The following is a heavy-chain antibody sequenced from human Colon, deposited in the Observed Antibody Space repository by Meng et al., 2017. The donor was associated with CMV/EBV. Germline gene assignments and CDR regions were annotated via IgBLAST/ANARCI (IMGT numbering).Heavy chain of an antibody. J-gene: IGHJ4*02. Sequence: KHSGLALRNPTQILALTWTFSGSLLTSTGAGVARARQPPGKAPELLALIHWNDDKRYNPSLKIRLNTTKYTSKNQVVLSMTDLDPADTDTCYCARHSLTILDDWGQGALVTVSS. CDR2: IHWNDDK. CDR3: ARHSLTILDD. D-gene: IGHD2-8*02. V-gene: IGHV2-5*01. CDR1: GSLLTSTGAG.